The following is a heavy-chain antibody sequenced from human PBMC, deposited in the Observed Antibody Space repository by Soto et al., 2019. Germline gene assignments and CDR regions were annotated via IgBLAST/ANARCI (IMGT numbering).Heavy chain of an antibody. CDR1: GGTFSSYA. CDR3: ATDIVVVPAAILDYYYYGMDV. CDR2: IIPIFGTA. D-gene: IGHD2-2*02. J-gene: IGHJ6*02. V-gene: IGHV1-69*13. Sequence: SVKVSCKASGGTFSSYAISWVRQAPGQGLEWMGGIIPIFGTANYAQKFQGRVTITADESTSTAYMELSSLRSEETAVYYCATDIVVVPAAILDYYYYGMDVWGQGTTVTVSS.